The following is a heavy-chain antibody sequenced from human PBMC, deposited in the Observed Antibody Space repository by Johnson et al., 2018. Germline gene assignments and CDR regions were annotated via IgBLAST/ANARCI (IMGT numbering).Heavy chain of an antibody. V-gene: IGHV3-53*01. CDR3: ARVGIRYCSGGSCYYYYYYMDV. Sequence: VQLGESGGGLIQPGGSLRLSCAASGFTVSRNYMSWVRQAPGKGLEWVSVIYSGGSTYYADSVTGRFTLSRDNSKNTLYLQMNSLRAEDTALYYCARVGIRYCSGGSCYYYYYYMDVWGKGTTVTVSS. D-gene: IGHD2-15*01. CDR2: IYSGGST. J-gene: IGHJ6*03. CDR1: GFTVSRNY.